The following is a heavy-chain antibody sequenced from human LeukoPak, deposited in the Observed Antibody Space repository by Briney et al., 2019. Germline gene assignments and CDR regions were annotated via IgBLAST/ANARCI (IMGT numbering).Heavy chain of an antibody. CDR2: IYYSGST. V-gene: IGHV4-39*07. J-gene: IGHJ6*03. Sequence: PSETLSLTCTVSGGSISSSSYYWGWIRQPPGKGLEWIGSIYYSGSTYYNPSLKSRVTISVDTSKNQFSLKLSSVTAADTAVYYCARAKDKLRFLEWGFYYMGVWGKGTTVTVSS. D-gene: IGHD3-3*01. CDR3: ARAKDKLRFLEWGFYYMGV. CDR1: GGSISSSSYY.